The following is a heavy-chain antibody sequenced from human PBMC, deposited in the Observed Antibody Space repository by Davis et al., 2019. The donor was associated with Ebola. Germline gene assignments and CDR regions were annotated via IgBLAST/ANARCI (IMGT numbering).Heavy chain of an antibody. D-gene: IGHD3-3*01. CDR1: VITFSSYA. J-gene: IGHJ6*04. CDR3: AKSGLSFGVVKYHYGMDV. CDR2: ISSSSSTI. Sequence: GGSLRLSCTDSVITFSSYAMTWVRQAPGKGLEWVSYISSSSSTIYYADSVKGRFTISRDNAKNSLYLQMNSLRAEDTAVYYCAKSGLSFGVVKYHYGMDVWGKGTTVTVSS. V-gene: IGHV3-48*01.